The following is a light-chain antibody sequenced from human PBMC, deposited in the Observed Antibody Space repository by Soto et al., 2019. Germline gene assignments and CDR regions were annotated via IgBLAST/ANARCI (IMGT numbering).Light chain of an antibody. Sequence: IQMTQSPSSLSASVGDRVTITCRASPSIRIYLNWYQQKPGKSPKVLIYAASSLQSGVPPRFSGSGSGTDFTLTISSLQPEDFATYFCQQSYNIPRATFGQGTKVDIK. CDR2: AAS. CDR3: QQSYNIPRAT. J-gene: IGKJ1*01. V-gene: IGKV1-39*01. CDR1: PSIRIY.